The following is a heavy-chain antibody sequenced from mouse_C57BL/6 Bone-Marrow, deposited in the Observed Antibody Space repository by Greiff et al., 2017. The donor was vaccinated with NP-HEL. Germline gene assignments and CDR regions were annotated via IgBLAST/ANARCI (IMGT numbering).Heavy chain of an antibody. CDR3: APITTVVDRFAY. V-gene: IGHV1-81*01. CDR2: IYPRSGTT. CDR1: GYTFTSYG. J-gene: IGHJ3*01. Sequence: VQLQQSGAELARPGASVKLSCKASGYTFTSYGISWVKQRTGQGLEWIGEIYPRSGTTYYNEKFKGKATLTADKSSSTAYMELRSLTSEDSAVDFCAPITTVVDRFAYWGQGTLVTVSA. D-gene: IGHD1-1*01.